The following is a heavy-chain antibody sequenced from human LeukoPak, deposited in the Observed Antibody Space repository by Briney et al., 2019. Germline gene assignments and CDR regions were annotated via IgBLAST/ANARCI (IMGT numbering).Heavy chain of an antibody. CDR2: IYYSGST. D-gene: IGHD3-10*01. CDR3: ARDPYGSGSYSYYYYGMDV. V-gene: IGHV4-31*03. Sequence: PSETLSLTCTVSGGSISSGGYYWSWTRQHPGKGLEWIGYIYYSGSTYYNPSLKSRVTISVDTSKNQFSLKLSSVTAADTAVYYCARDPYGSGSYSYYYYGMDVWGQGTTVTVSS. CDR1: GGSISSGGYY. J-gene: IGHJ6*02.